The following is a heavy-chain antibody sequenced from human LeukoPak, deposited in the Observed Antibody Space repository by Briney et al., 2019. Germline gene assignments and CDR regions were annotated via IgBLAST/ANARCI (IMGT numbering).Heavy chain of an antibody. CDR2: MNPKSGNP. Sequence: ASVKVSCKASGYTFTSYDINLVRQAAGQGLEWMGWMNPKSGNPGFAQKFQGRVSMTRNTYISTAYMELSSLRSEDTAVYYCARYCSGGSCYFNYYYGMDVWGQGTTVTVSS. CDR1: GYTFTSYD. CDR3: ARYCSGGSCYFNYYYGMDV. J-gene: IGHJ6*02. V-gene: IGHV1-8*01. D-gene: IGHD2-15*01.